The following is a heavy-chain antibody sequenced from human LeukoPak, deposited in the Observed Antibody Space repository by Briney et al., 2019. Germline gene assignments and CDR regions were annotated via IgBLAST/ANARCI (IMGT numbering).Heavy chain of an antibody. Sequence: PGGSLRLSCAVSGFSFNEYAMNWVRQAPGKGLEWISFISGDGRSTYYADSVKGRFTVSRDNSRNSLYLQMNSLRLGDTALYSCATDCSGNRCYSLWGPGTLVTVSS. V-gene: IGHV3-43*02. J-gene: IGHJ4*02. CDR2: ISGDGRST. CDR3: ATDCSGNRCYSL. CDR1: GFSFNEYA. D-gene: IGHD2-2*01.